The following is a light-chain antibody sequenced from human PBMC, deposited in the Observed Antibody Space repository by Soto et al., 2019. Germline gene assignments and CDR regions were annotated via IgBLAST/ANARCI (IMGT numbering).Light chain of an antibody. CDR1: QSVASDD. CDR2: RGS. CDR3: QQYGSSPLT. Sequence: EVVLTQSPGTLSLSPGERATLSCRASQSVASDDLAWYQQKPGQAPRLLIFRGSFRATGVPDRFSGSQSGTDFTLTISGLEPEDFAVYYCQQYGSSPLTFGGGTRV. V-gene: IGKV3-20*01. J-gene: IGKJ4*01.